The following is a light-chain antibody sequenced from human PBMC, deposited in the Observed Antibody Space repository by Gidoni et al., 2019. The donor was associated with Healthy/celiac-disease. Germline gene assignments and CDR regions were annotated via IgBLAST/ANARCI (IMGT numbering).Light chain of an antibody. CDR3: QQRSNWPLT. CDR2: DAY. J-gene: IGKJ4*01. Sequence: EIVLTQSPATLSLSPGARATLSCRARQSVSSYLAWYQQKPGQAPRLLIYDAYKRATGIPARLSGSGSGTDFTLTISSLEPEDFAVYYCQQRSNWPLTFGGGTKVEIK. V-gene: IGKV3-11*01. CDR1: QSVSSY.